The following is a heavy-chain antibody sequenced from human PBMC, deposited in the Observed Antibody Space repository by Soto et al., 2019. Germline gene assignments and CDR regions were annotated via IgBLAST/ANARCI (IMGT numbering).Heavy chain of an antibody. CDR2: ISPYYGNT. CDR3: ARDITIFGVVTAFDI. V-gene: IGHV1-18*01. Sequence: GASVKVSRKASGSTFSSYGISWVRQAPGQGLEWMGGISPYYGNTNYAQKLQGRVTMTTDTSTSTAYMELRSLRSDDTAVYYCARDITIFGVVTAFDIWGQGTMVTVSS. CDR1: GSTFSSYG. D-gene: IGHD3-3*01. J-gene: IGHJ3*02.